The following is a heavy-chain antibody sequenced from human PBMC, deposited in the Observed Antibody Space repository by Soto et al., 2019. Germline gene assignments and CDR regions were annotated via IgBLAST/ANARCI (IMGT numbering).Heavy chain of an antibody. Sequence: SETLSLTCAVYGGSFSGYYWSWIRQPPGKGLEWIGEINHSGSTNYNPSLKSRVTISVDTSKNQFSLKLSSVTAADTAVYYCARASNMVRGVPISHYYGMDVWGQGTTVTVSS. D-gene: IGHD3-10*01. CDR1: GGSFSGYY. CDR2: INHSGST. CDR3: ARASNMVRGVPISHYYGMDV. J-gene: IGHJ6*02. V-gene: IGHV4-34*01.